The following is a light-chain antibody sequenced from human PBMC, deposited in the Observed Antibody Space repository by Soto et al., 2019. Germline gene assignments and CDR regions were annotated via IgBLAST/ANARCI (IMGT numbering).Light chain of an antibody. CDR2: AAS. J-gene: IGKJ3*01. CDR3: EQCYRARLCT. CDR1: QTIGRY. Sequence: DIQMTQFPSSLSASVGDRVTITCRASQTIGRYLNWYQQKPGKVPKLLIYAASNLQSGVPARFSGCGSGTDFALTITSLQPEYVATYYCEQCYRARLCTFGPGTKVDI. V-gene: IGKV1-39*01.